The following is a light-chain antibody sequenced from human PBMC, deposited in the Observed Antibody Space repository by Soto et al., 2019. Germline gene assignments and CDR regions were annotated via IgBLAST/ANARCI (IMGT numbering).Light chain of an antibody. CDR3: LQDNNYPLT. Sequence: IQMTHSPSSLSASVGDRVTITCRASQSISSYLNWYQQKPGKAPKLLIYAASSLQSGVPSRFSGSGSGTDFTLTISGLQPEDVATYYCLQDNNYPLTFGGGTKVDIK. CDR2: AAS. J-gene: IGKJ4*01. CDR1: QSISSY. V-gene: IGKV1-6*01.